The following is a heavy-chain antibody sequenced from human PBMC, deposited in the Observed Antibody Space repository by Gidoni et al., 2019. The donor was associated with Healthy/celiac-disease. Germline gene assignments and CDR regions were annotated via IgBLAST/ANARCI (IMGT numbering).Heavy chain of an antibody. Sequence: QVQLVQSGAEVKKPGASVKVSCRASGYTFTGYYMHWVRQASGQGFVWIGWINPNSGGTNYAQKFQGRVTMTRDTSTSTAYMELSRLRSDETAVYYCARGVGGDSDYWGQGTLVTVSS. V-gene: IGHV1-2*02. CDR2: INPNSGGT. D-gene: IGHD3-3*01. CDR1: GYTFTGYY. J-gene: IGHJ4*02. CDR3: ARGVGGDSDY.